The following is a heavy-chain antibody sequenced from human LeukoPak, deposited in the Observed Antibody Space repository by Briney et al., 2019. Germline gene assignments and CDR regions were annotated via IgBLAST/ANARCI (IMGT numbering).Heavy chain of an antibody. D-gene: IGHD4-11*01. V-gene: IGHV4-38-2*02. CDR1: GYSISSGYY. Sequence: SETLSLTCTVSGYSISSGYYWGWIRQPAGKGLEWIGSIYYSGSTYYNPSLKSRVTISVDTSKNQFSLKLSSVTAVDTAVYYCARVGYSNYVFYYYMDVWGKGTTVTVSS. CDR3: ARVGYSNYVFYYYMDV. J-gene: IGHJ6*03. CDR2: IYYSGST.